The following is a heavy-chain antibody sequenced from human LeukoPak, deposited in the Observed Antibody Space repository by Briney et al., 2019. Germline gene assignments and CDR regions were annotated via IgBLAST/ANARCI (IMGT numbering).Heavy chain of an antibody. CDR2: IYSAGST. V-gene: IGHV3-53*01. J-gene: IGHJ4*02. CDR3: AGGLRSGLIDY. D-gene: IGHD4-17*01. CDR1: EFTVNNNY. Sequence: GGSLRLSCAASEFTVNNNYMSWVRQAPGKGLEWVSTIYSAGSTNYADSVKGRFTISRDNSKNTMYLQMNSLRAEDTAVYYCAGGLRSGLIDYWAQGTLVTVSS.